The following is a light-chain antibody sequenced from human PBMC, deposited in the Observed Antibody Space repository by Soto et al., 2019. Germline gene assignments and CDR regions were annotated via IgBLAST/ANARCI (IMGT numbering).Light chain of an antibody. J-gene: IGLJ1*01. CDR3: AAWDDSLNGNV. CDR1: SSNIGSNT. CDR2: SNN. Sequence: QSVLTQPPSASGTPGQRVTISCSGSSSNIGSNTVNWYQQLPGTAPKLLIYSNNQRPSGVPDRFSGSKSGTSASLAISGLQSEDEGDYYCAAWDDSLNGNVFGTGTQLTVL. V-gene: IGLV1-44*01.